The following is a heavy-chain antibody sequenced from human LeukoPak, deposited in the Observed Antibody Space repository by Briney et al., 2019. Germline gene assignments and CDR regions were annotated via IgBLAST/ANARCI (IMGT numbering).Heavy chain of an antibody. Sequence: GSLRLSCAASGFTFSSYAMSWVRQAPGKGLEWVSAISGSGGSTYYADSVKGRFTISRDNSKNTLYMQMNSLRAEDTAVYYCAKPHDYGDYGWFDPWGQGTLVTVSS. D-gene: IGHD4-17*01. CDR1: GFTFSSYA. CDR3: AKPHDYGDYGWFDP. CDR2: ISGSGGST. V-gene: IGHV3-23*01. J-gene: IGHJ5*02.